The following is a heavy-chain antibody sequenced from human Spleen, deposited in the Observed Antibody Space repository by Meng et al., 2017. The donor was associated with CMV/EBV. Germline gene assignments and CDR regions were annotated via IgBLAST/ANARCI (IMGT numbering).Heavy chain of an antibody. J-gene: IGHJ4*02. V-gene: IGHV3-23*01. D-gene: IGHD3-16*01. CDR2: ISGSGANT. CDR3: ANGRSGEPFDY. Sequence: GESLKISCAASGFSFSSYSMNWVRQAPGKGLEWVSAISGSGANTYYADSVKGRFTISRDNSKNTLHLQMNSLRVEDTAIYYCANGRSGEPFDYWGQGTLVTVSS. CDR1: GFSFSSYS.